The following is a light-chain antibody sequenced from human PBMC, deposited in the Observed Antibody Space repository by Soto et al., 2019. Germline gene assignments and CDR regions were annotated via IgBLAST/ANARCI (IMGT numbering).Light chain of an antibody. Sequence: AIRMTQSPSSFSASTGDRVTITCRASQDISSYLAWYQQKPGKAPKVLIYAASTLQSGVPSRFSGSGSGTYFTLTISGLQSEDFATYYCQQYHTYPPLTFGGGTKVEIK. V-gene: IGKV1-8*01. CDR1: QDISSY. CDR2: AAS. CDR3: QQYHTYPPLT. J-gene: IGKJ4*01.